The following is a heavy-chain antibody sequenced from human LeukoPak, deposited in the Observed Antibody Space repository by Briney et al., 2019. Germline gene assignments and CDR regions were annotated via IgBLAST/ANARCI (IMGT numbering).Heavy chain of an antibody. J-gene: IGHJ4*02. CDR3: GTSGRYFGGRSFDY. CDR1: GGTFSNYT. V-gene: IGHV1-69*13. CDR2: IIPIFGTA. Sequence: SVKVSCKASGGTFSNYTISWVRQAPGQGLEWMGGIIPIFGTANYAQKFQGRVTITADESTSTAYMELSSLRSEDTAVYYCGTSGRYFGGRSFDYWGQGTLVTVSS. D-gene: IGHD1-26*01.